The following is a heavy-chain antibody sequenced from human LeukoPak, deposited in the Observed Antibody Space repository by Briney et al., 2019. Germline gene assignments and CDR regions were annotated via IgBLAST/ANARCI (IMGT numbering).Heavy chain of an antibody. CDR2: IKHNGNEK. Sequence: GSLRLSCAASGVTINTYWMSWVRQAPGKGLGWVANIKHNGNEKYYEDSVKGRFTISRDNGKNSLDLQMTSLRADDTAVYYCARDTLGEGEDANYAVYYFDYWGQGTVVTVSS. D-gene: IGHD4/OR15-4a*01. CDR1: GVTINTYW. V-gene: IGHV3-7*01. J-gene: IGHJ4*02. CDR3: ARDTLGEGEDANYAVYYFDY.